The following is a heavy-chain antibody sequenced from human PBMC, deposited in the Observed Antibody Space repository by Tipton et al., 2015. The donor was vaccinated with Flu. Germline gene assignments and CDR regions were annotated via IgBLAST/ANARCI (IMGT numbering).Heavy chain of an antibody. CDR1: GFTVISNY. CDR3: ARQVVSATDWFDP. Sequence: SLRLSCAASGFTVISNYMSWVRQAPGKGLERVSVIYTGGSTYYADSVKGRFTISRDNSKNTLYLQMNSLRVEDTAVYYCARQVVSATDWFDPWGQGTLVTVSS. J-gene: IGHJ5*02. V-gene: IGHV3-53*01. CDR2: IYTGGST. D-gene: IGHD2-15*01.